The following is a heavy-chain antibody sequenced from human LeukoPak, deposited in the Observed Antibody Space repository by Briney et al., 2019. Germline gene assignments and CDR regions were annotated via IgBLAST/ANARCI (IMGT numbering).Heavy chain of an antibody. CDR2: ISYDGSNK. CDR1: RLLFSSYG. V-gene: IGHV3-30*18. Sequence: PGGTVRLLCAACRLLFSSYGLHWARQARAKGLEGVAVISYDGSNKYYGDSVKGRFTTSRDNSKNTLYLQMNSLRAEDTAVYYCAKSTEYSGWSPFDYWGQGTLVTVSS. CDR3: AKSTEYSGWSPFDY. J-gene: IGHJ4*02. D-gene: IGHD6-19*01.